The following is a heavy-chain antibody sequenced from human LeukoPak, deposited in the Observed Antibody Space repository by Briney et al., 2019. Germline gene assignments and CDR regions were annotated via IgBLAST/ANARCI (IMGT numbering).Heavy chain of an antibody. CDR2: VSFSGTT. J-gene: IGHJ6*02. V-gene: IGHV4-59*11. CDR3: ARSRVSGSYLDYHSGMDV. D-gene: IGHD1-26*01. CDR1: GGPITSHY. Sequence: SETLSLTCTVSGGPITSHYWSWIRQPPGKGLEWIGYVSFSGTTKYSPSLSNRVTISRDTSQNQFFLRLNSVTAADTAVYFCARSRVSGSYLDYHSGMDVWGQGTTVIVSS.